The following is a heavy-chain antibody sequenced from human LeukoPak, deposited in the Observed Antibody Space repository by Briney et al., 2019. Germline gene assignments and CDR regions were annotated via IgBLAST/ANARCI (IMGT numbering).Heavy chain of an antibody. CDR3: ARDMVVTMVRGDAFDI. D-gene: IGHD3-10*01. J-gene: IGHJ3*02. V-gene: IGHV1-69*05. CDR1: GGTFSSYA. CDR2: IIPIFGTA. Sequence: SVKVSCKASGGTFSSYAISWVRQAPGQGLEWMGGIIPIFGTANYAQKFQGRVTITTDESTSTAYMELSSLRSEDTAVYYCARDMVVTMVRGDAFDIWGQGTMVTVSS.